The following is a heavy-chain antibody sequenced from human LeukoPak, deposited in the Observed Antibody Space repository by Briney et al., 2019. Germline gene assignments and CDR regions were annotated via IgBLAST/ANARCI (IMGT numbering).Heavy chain of an antibody. J-gene: IGHJ6*03. CDR1: GFTFSSYW. V-gene: IGHV3-7*01. CDR3: ARDASTTVTTLYYYYYYMDV. Sequence: PGGSLGLSCAASGFTFSSYWMSWVRQAPGKGLEWVANIKQDGSGKYYVDSVKGRFTISRDNAKNSLYLQMNSLRAEDTAVYYCARDASTTVTTLYYYYYYMDVWGKGTTVTVSS. CDR2: IKQDGSGK. D-gene: IGHD4-11*01.